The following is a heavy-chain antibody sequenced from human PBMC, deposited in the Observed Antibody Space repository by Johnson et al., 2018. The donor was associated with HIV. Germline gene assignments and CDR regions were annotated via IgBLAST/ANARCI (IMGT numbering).Heavy chain of an antibody. CDR1: GFTFSSYG. CDR3: ARVSRSGDYLVRVFDI. Sequence: QMQLVESGGGVAQPGRSLRLSCAASGFTFSSYGMHWVRQAPGKGLEWVAVISYDGSNNYYADSVKGRFTISRDNSKNTLYLQMNSLRAEDTAVYYCARVSRSGDYLVRVFDIWGHGTMVTVSS. J-gene: IGHJ3*02. V-gene: IGHV3-30*03. CDR2: ISYDGSNN. D-gene: IGHD3-3*01.